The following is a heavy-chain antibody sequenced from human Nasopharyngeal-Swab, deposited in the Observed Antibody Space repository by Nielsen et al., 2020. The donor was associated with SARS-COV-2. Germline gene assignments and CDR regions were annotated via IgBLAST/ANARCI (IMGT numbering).Heavy chain of an antibody. CDR1: GFTVSGNF. CDR3: ARGVGVDDFWSGRFDY. D-gene: IGHD3-3*01. V-gene: IGHV3-53*01. CDR2: IYSAGQT. J-gene: IGHJ4*02. Sequence: GESLQISCAASGFTVSGNFMTWVRPAPGKGLEWVSVIYSAGQTNYADSVKGRFTISRDNSKNTLYLQMNSLRAEDTAVYYCARGVGVDDFWSGRFDYWGQGTLVTVSS.